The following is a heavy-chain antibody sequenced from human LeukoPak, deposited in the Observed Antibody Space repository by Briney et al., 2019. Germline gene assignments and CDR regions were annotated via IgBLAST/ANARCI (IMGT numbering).Heavy chain of an antibody. V-gene: IGHV3-33*01. CDR1: GFTFSNYD. D-gene: IGHD3-10*01. CDR3: ARGRSITLLRGVAMSDGFDI. J-gene: IGHJ3*02. Sequence: GGSLRLSCAASGFTFSNYDMYWVRQAPGKGLEWVAVIWNDGSNRYYADSVKGRFTISRDNAKNSLYLQMNGLRAEDTAVYYCARGRSITLLRGVAMSDGFDIWGQGAMVTVSS. CDR2: IWNDGSNR.